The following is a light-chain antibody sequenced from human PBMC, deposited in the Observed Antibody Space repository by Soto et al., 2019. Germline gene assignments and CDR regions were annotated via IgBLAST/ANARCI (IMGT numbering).Light chain of an antibody. CDR2: AAS. Sequence: EIVLTQSPATLSLSPEQRATLSCRASQSVRSNFLSWYQQKPGQAPRLLIYAASARATGFPARFSGSGSGTDFTLTISSLQPEDVAVYYCQQDYNLPLTFGGGTKVEIK. CDR3: QQDYNLPLT. J-gene: IGKJ4*01. CDR1: QSVRSNF. V-gene: IGKV3D-7*01.